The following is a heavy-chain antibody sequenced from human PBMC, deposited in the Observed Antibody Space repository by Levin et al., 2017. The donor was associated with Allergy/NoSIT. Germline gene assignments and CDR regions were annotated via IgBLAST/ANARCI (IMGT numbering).Heavy chain of an antibody. Sequence: SQTLSLTCSVSGDSISRGFYYWSWIRQPAGEGLEWIGRIYVAGSTTYSPSLKSRVTISLDRSKDQVSLKINSVTAADTAVYYCARDLEGFSGYKPYCYTDVWGKGTTVTVSS. CDR1: GDSISRGFYY. CDR2: IYVAGST. J-gene: IGHJ6*03. CDR3: ARDLEGFSGYKPYCYTDV. V-gene: IGHV4-61*02. D-gene: IGHD5-12*01.